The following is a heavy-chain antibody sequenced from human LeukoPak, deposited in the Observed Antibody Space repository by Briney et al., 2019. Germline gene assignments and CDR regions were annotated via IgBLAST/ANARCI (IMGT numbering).Heavy chain of an antibody. J-gene: IGHJ3*02. D-gene: IGHD5-18*01. V-gene: IGHV6-1*01. CDR1: GDSVSTNSS. CDR2: TYYRSKWYS. CDR3: ARGGQGDGYSADEAFDI. Sequence: SQTLSLTCAISGDSVSTNSSWNWIRQSPSRGLEWLGRTYYRSKWYSDYVVSVKGRINISPDTSKNQFSLHLNSVTPEDTAVYFCARGGQGDGYSADEAFDIWGQGTMVTVS.